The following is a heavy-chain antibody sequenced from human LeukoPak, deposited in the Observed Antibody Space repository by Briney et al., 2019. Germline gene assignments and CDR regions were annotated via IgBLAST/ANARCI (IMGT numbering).Heavy chain of an antibody. V-gene: IGHV1-69*13. CDR2: VIPLSDTA. Sequence: SVKVSCKVSGGTFNSYAINWARQAPGQGLEWMGGVIPLSDTANYAQKFQGRVSITADESTRTAYMELSNLKSEDTAVYYCATVPVEQNTYGYVKVASFLDPWGQGTLVTVSS. CDR1: GGTFNSYA. CDR3: ATVPVEQNTYGYVKVASFLDP. J-gene: IGHJ5*02. D-gene: IGHD5-18*01.